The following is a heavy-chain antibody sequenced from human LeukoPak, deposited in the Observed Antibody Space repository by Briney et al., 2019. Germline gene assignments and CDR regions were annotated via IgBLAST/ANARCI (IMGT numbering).Heavy chain of an antibody. CDR1: GGSISSGGYY. J-gene: IGHJ4*02. V-gene: IGHV4-30-2*01. CDR3: ARVSSGQQPRPYPLPYYFDY. CDR2: IYHSGST. Sequence: PSETLSLTCTVSGGSISSGGYYWSWIRQPPGKGLEWIGYIYHSGSTYYNPSLKSRVTISVDRSKNQFSLKLSSVTAADTAVYYCARVSSGQQPRPYPLPYYFDYWGQGTLVTVSS. D-gene: IGHD3-10*01.